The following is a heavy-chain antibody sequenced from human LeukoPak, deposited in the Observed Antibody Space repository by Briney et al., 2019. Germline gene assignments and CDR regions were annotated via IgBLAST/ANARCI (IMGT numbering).Heavy chain of an antibody. CDR1: GFTFSSYS. V-gene: IGHV3-21*01. CDR2: ISSSSSYI. D-gene: IGHD6-13*01. CDR3: ARPNGYSSSWYIYYYGMDV. Sequence: GGSLRLSCAASGFTFSSYSMNWVRQAPGKGLEWVSSISSSSSYIYYADSVKGRFTISRGNAKNSLYLQMNSLRAEDTAVYYCARPNGYSSSWYIYYYGMDVWGQGTTVTVSS. J-gene: IGHJ6*02.